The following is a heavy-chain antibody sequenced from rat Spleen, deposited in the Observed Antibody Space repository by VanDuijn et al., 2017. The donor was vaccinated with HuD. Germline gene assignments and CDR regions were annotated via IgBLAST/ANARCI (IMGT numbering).Heavy chain of an antibody. J-gene: IGHJ1*01. CDR2: IIYDGSRT. CDR3: ATSPYYWYFDF. Sequence: EVQLVESDGGLVQPGRSLKLSCAASGFTFSDYYMAWVRQAPTKGLEWVATIIYDGSRTYYRDSVKGRFTISRDNAKITLYLQMNSLRSEDTATYYCATSPYYWYFDFWGPGTMVTVSS. CDR1: GFTFSDYY. V-gene: IGHV5S10*01.